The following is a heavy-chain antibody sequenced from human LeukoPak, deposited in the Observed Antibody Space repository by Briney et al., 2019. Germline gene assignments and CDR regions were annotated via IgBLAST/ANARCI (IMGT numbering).Heavy chain of an antibody. Sequence: GRSLRLSCAASGFTFSSYAMHWVRQAPGKGLEWVAVISYDGSNKYYADSVKGRFTISRDNSKNTLYLQMNSLRAEDTAVYYCAREVGLAAPLCYWGQGTLVTVSS. V-gene: IGHV3-30-3*01. CDR2: ISYDGSNK. CDR1: GFTFSSYA. D-gene: IGHD6-6*01. J-gene: IGHJ4*02. CDR3: AREVGLAAPLCY.